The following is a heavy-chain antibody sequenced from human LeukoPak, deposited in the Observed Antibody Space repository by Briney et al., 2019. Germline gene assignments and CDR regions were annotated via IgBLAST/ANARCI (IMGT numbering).Heavy chain of an antibody. J-gene: IGHJ4*02. V-gene: IGHV3-30-3*01. Sequence: GGSLRLFCAASVSTFSSYAMSWVRQAAGKGLEWVAFISYDGSNKYYADSVKGRFTISRDNSKNTLYLQMNSLRAEDTAVYYCARAERNAGVFDYWGQGTLVIVSS. CDR3: ARAERNAGVFDY. CDR1: VSTFSSYA. D-gene: IGHD3-3*01. CDR2: ISYDGSNK.